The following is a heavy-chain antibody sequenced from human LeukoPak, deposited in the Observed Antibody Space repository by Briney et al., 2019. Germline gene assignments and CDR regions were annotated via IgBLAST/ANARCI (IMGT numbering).Heavy chain of an antibody. CDR1: GFTFSSYE. J-gene: IGHJ4*02. D-gene: IGHD6-19*01. CDR3: ARDLGYSSGWYYFDY. V-gene: IGHV3-48*03. Sequence: SGGSLRLSCAASGFTFSSYEMNWVRQAPGKGLEWVSYISSSGSTIYYADSVKGRFTISRDNAKNSLYLQMNSLRAEDTAVYYCARDLGYSSGWYYFDYWGRGTLVTVSS. CDR2: ISSSGSTI.